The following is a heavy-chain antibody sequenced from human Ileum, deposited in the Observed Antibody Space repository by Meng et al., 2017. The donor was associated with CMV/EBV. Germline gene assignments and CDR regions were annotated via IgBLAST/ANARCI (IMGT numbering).Heavy chain of an antibody. CDR3: AREGGGWYFDS. CDR1: GVSIRTANYY. Sequence: QLQLPESGPGHVKPSETLSLTCSVSGVSIRTANYYWNWIRQSPGRGLEWIGSIYYSGSTLYNPSLKSPVTISLDKSKNKFSLRLRSVTAADTAVYFCAREGGGWYFDSWGQETLVTVSS. CDR2: IYYSGST. J-gene: IGHJ4*02. V-gene: IGHV4-30-4*01. D-gene: IGHD6-19*01.